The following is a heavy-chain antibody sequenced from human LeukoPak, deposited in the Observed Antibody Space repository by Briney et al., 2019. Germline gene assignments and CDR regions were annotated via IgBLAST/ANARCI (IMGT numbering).Heavy chain of an antibody. J-gene: IGHJ4*02. V-gene: IGHV4-39*01. CDR1: GGSISSSGYY. D-gene: IGHD3-10*01. CDR3: ARRVFGDNYFDY. CDR2: IYYSGST. Sequence: SETLSLTCTVSGGSISSSGYYWGWIRQPPGKGLEWIASIYYSGSTYYNPSLKSRVTISVDTSKNQLSLKLSSLTAADTAVYYCARRVFGDNYFDYWGQGTLVTVSS.